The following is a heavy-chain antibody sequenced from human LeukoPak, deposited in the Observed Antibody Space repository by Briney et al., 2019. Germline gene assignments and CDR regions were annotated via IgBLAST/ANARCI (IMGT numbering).Heavy chain of an antibody. CDR1: GFTFSRYT. J-gene: IGHJ4*02. Sequence: GGSLRLSCEASGFTFSRYTMNWVRQAPGKGLEWVSSISSSSSYIYYADSVKGRFTISRDNAKNSLYLQMNSLRAEDTAVYYCARDNCSSTSCPPTGFDYWGQGTLVTVSS. V-gene: IGHV3-21*01. D-gene: IGHD2-2*01. CDR2: ISSSSSYI. CDR3: ARDNCSSTSCPPTGFDY.